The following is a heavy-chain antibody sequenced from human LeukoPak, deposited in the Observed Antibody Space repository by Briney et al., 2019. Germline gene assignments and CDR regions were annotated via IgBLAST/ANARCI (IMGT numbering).Heavy chain of an antibody. CDR1: GFTFSDYW. Sequence: PGGSLRLSCAASGFTFSDYWMHWVRQVPGKGLVWVSRINNDGSTTTYADSVKGRFTISRDNAKNTLYLQMNSLRAEDTAVYYCARFRTWGDKAFDYWGQGTLVTVSS. CDR2: INNDGSTT. CDR3: ARFRTWGDKAFDY. J-gene: IGHJ4*02. D-gene: IGHD2-21*02. V-gene: IGHV3-74*01.